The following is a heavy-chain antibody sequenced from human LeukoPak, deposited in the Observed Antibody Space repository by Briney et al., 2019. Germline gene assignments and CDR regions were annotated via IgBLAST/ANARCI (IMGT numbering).Heavy chain of an antibody. CDR2: INSDGSST. J-gene: IGHJ6*02. CDR3: ARVGYYGSGQYGMDV. V-gene: IGHV3-74*01. Sequence: PGGSLRLSCAASGFTFSSYWMHWVRQAPGKGLVWVSRINSDGSSTSYADSVKGRFTISRDNAKNTLYLQMNSLRAEDTAVYYCARVGYYGSGQYGMDVWGQGTTVTVSS. CDR1: GFTFSSYW. D-gene: IGHD3-10*01.